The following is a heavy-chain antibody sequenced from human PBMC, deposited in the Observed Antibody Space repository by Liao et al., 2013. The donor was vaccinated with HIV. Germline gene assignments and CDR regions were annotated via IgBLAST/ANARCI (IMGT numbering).Heavy chain of an antibody. D-gene: IGHD5-18*01. CDR3: ARDRYSYGYHAFDI. Sequence: QVQLQESGPGMVKPSATLSLKCTISGGSISSYSWNWIRQSAGRGLEWIGRVSATGGTIYNPSLKSRVTISVDTSKNQFSLKLSSVTAADTAVYYCARDRYSYGYHAFDIWGQGTMVTVSS. CDR2: VSATGGT. V-gene: IGHV4-4*07. CDR1: GGSISSYS. J-gene: IGHJ3*02.